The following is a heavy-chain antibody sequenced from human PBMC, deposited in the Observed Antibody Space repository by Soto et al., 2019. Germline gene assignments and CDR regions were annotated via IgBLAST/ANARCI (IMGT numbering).Heavy chain of an antibody. Sequence: QVQLVESGGGVVQPGRSLRLSCAASGFTFSSYGMHWVRQAPGKGLEWVAVISYDGSNKYYADSVKGRFTISRDNSMNTLYLQMNSLRAEDTAVYYCAKDPRLLWFGESGAFDIWGQGTMVTVSS. J-gene: IGHJ3*02. CDR2: ISYDGSNK. CDR3: AKDPRLLWFGESGAFDI. CDR1: GFTFSSYG. V-gene: IGHV3-30*18. D-gene: IGHD3-10*01.